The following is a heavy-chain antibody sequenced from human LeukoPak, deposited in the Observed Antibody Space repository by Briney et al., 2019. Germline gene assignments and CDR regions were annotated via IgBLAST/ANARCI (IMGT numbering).Heavy chain of an antibody. CDR3: ARALEYYDILTGYYTGDYYYYMDV. V-gene: IGHV4-4*07. CDR2: IYTSGST. Sequence: SETLSLTCTVSGGSISSYYWSWIRQPAGKGLEWIGRIYTSGSTNYNPSLKSRVTMSVDTSKNQFSLKLSSVTAADTAVYYCARALEYYDILTGYYTGDYYYYMDVWGKGTTVTISS. D-gene: IGHD3-9*01. CDR1: GGSISSYY. J-gene: IGHJ6*03.